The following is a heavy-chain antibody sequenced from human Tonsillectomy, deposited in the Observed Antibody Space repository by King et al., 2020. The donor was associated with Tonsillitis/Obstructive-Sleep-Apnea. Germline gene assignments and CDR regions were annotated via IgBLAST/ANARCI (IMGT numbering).Heavy chain of an antibody. CDR1: GYTFTGYY. D-gene: IGHD1-1*01. J-gene: IGHJ6*02. CDR3: ARGGSNGNEGAYYGLDV. V-gene: IGHV1-2*02. CDR2: INPNSGGT. Sequence: HVQLVESGAEVKKPGASVKVSCKASGYTFTGYYVHWVRQAPGQGLEWMGWINPNSGGTKYAQKFQVRVTMTRDTSINTVYMELSRLRSDDTAVYYCARGGSNGNEGAYYGLDVWGQGTTVTVPS.